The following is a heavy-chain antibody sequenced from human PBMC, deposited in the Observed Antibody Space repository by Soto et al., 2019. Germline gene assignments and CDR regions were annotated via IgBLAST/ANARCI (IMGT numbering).Heavy chain of an antibody. Sequence: QVQLQQSGPGLVKPSQTLSLTCAISGDSVSSNSAAWNWIRQSPSRGLKWLGRTYYRSKWYNDYVVSVKSRISINPDTSKNHFSRQLNSVAPEDTAVYYCARGWGLYSTSWYRFDPWGQGTLVTVSS. CDR3: ARGWGLYSTSWYRFDP. CDR1: GDSVSSNSAA. D-gene: IGHD6-13*01. V-gene: IGHV6-1*01. CDR2: TYYRSKWYN. J-gene: IGHJ5*02.